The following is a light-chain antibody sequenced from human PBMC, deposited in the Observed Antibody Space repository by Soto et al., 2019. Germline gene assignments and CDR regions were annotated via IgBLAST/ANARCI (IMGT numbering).Light chain of an antibody. Sequence: EIVLTQSPGTLSLSPGERATLSCRASQSVSSSYLAWYQQKPGQAPRLLIYGASSRATGIPVRFSGSGSGTDFTLTISRLEPEDFAVYYCQQYSSSPPGFTFGPGTKVDIK. CDR2: GAS. J-gene: IGKJ3*01. CDR1: QSVSSSY. V-gene: IGKV3-20*01. CDR3: QQYSSSPPGFT.